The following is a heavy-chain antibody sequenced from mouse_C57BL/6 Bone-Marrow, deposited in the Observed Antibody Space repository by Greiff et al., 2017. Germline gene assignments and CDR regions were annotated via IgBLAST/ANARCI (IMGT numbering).Heavy chain of an antibody. Sequence: QVQLQQPGAELVRPGSSVKLSCKASGYTFTSYWMHWVKQRPIQGLEWIGNIDPSDSETHYNQKFKDKATVTVDKSSSTAYMQLSSLTSEDSAVYYCARGRYHGYYAMDYWGQGTSVTVSS. V-gene: IGHV1-52*01. CDR3: ARGRYHGYYAMDY. CDR1: GYTFTSYW. J-gene: IGHJ4*01. D-gene: IGHD2-14*01. CDR2: IDPSDSET.